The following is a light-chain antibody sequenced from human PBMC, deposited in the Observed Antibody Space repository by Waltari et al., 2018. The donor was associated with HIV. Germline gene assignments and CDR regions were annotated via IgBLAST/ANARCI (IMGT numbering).Light chain of an antibody. CDR2: RND. CDR1: RSNIGGNF. Sequence: QSVLTQPPSVSATPGQTINISCSGSRSNIGGNFVFWYQQVATTAPRLLVYRNDQRPSGFSDRCSGFRLGTSASLAISGLRSEDEGNYYCASWDDSLPGHVFGTGT. V-gene: IGLV1-47*01. CDR3: ASWDDSLPGHV. J-gene: IGLJ1*01.